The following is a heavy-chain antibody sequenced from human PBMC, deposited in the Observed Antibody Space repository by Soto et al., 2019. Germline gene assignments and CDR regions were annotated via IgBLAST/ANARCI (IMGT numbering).Heavy chain of an antibody. CDR2: IKTRIDSATT. CDR3: TTEDPSWLRGLEY. J-gene: IGHJ4*02. Sequence: EVQLVESGGGLVKPGESLRLSCEASGASFTNAWMNWVRQAPGKGLEWVGRIKTRIDSATTDYAAPVKGRYTISRDDSKNTPYLQMDSLKPEDTAVYYCTTEDPSWLRGLEYWGQGTLVTVSS. V-gene: IGHV3-15*01. D-gene: IGHD5-12*01. CDR1: GASFTNAW.